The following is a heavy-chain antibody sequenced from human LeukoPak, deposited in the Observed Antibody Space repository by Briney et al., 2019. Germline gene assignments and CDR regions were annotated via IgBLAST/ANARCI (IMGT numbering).Heavy chain of an antibody. D-gene: IGHD3-10*01. J-gene: IGHJ3*02. V-gene: IGHV3-23*01. CDR2: ISVSGDST. Sequence: QPGGSLRLPCAASGFTFSSYAMSWVRQAPGKGLEWVSGISVSGDSTYYADSVKGRFTISRDNSKNTLYLQMNSLRAEDTAVYYCAKSMIRGVNDAFDIWAKGQWSPSLQ. CDR3: AKSMIRGVNDAFDI. CDR1: GFTFSSYA.